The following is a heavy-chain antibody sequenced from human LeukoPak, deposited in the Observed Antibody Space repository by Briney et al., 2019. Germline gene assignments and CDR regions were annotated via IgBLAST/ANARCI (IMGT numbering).Heavy chain of an antibody. D-gene: IGHD6-19*01. V-gene: IGHV4-59*08. Sequence: SETLSLTCTVSGGSISSYYWSWIRQPPGKGLEWIGYIYYSGSTNYNPSLKSRVTISVDTSKNQFSLKLSSVTAADTAVYYCASHFSSGSMHYGMDVWGQGTTVTVSS. CDR2: IYYSGST. CDR1: GGSISSYY. CDR3: ASHFSSGSMHYGMDV. J-gene: IGHJ6*02.